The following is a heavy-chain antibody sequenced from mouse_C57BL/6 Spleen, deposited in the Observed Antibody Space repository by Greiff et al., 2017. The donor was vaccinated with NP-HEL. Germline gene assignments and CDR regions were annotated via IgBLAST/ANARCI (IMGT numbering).Heavy chain of an antibody. CDR2: INPGSGGT. D-gene: IGHD4-1*02. V-gene: IGHV1-54*01. CDR1: GYAFTNYL. Sequence: VKLMESGAELVRPGTSVKVSCKASGYAFTNYLIEWVKQRPGQGLEWIGVINPGSGGTNYNEKFKGKATLTADKSSSPAYMQLSSLTSEDSAVYFCARSPQLGQGFAYWGQGTLVTVSA. CDR3: ARSPQLGQGFAY. J-gene: IGHJ3*01.